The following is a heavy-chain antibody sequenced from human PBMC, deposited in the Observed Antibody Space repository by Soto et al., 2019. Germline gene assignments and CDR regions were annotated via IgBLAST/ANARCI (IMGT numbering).Heavy chain of an antibody. Sequence: SETLSLTCAVFGGSVNSGNYYWSWIRQPPGKGMEWIGEMSHSGGTHFNPSPKSRVTISVDTSKNLFSLKMSSVTAADTVLFYCARVERGTATTVVDAFDIWGPGTMVTVSS. J-gene: IGHJ3*02. CDR3: ARVERGTATTVVDAFDI. V-gene: IGHV4-61*01. D-gene: IGHD1-1*01. CDR1: GGSVNSGNYY. CDR2: MSHSGGT.